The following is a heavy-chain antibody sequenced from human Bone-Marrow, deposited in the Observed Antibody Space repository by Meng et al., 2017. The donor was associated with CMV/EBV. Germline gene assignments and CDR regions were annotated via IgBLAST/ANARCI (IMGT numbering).Heavy chain of an antibody. CDR3: ARDMAEYYDFWSGYSACYYGMDV. CDR2: IIPIFGTA. Sequence: SVKVSCKASGGTFSSYAISWVRQAPGQGLEWMGGIIPIFGTANYAQKFQGRVTITTDESTSTAYMELSSLRSEDTAVYYCARDMAEYYDFWSGYSACYYGMDVWGQGTTVTVSS. J-gene: IGHJ6*02. D-gene: IGHD3-3*01. V-gene: IGHV1-69*05. CDR1: GGTFSSYA.